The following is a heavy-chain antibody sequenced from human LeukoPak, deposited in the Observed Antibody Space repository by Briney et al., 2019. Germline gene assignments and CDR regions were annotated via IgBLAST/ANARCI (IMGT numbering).Heavy chain of an antibody. V-gene: IGHV3-48*04. CDR1: GFTFTTYS. Sequence: PGGSLRLSCAASGFTFTTYSMNWVRPAPGKGLEWVLYISVSSKTIYYADPVKGRFTISRDNAKNSLYLQMNSLRAEDTAVYYCAPGYCSSTSCLHYFDCWGQGTLVTVS. D-gene: IGHD2-2*01. CDR3: APGYCSSTSCLHYFDC. J-gene: IGHJ4*02. CDR2: ISVSSKTI.